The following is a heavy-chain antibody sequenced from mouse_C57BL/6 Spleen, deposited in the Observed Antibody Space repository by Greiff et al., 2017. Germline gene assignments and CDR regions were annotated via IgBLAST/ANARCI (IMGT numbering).Heavy chain of an antibody. J-gene: IGHJ2*01. D-gene: IGHD4-1*01. V-gene: IGHV1-50*01. CDR2: IDPSDSYT. CDR3: ARWETLYYFDY. CDR1: GYTFTSYW. Sequence: PGASVKLSCKASGYTFTSYWMQWVKQRPGQGLEWIGEIDPSDSYTNYNQKFKGKATLTVDTSSSTAYMQPSILTSEDSAVYYCARWETLYYFDYWGQGTTLTVSS.